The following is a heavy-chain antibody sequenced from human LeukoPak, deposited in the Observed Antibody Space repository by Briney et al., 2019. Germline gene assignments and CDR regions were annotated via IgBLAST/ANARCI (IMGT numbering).Heavy chain of an antibody. CDR3: ARDAFSRISVFGVVSDAFDI. CDR1: GFTFSSYS. Sequence: PGGSLRLSCAASGFTFSSYSMSWVRQAPGKGPEWVANIKQDGSEKYYVDSVKGRFTISRDNAKNSLYLQMNSLRAEDTAVYYCARDAFSRISVFGVVSDAFDIWGQGTMVTVSS. V-gene: IGHV3-7*01. D-gene: IGHD3-3*01. CDR2: IKQDGSEK. J-gene: IGHJ3*02.